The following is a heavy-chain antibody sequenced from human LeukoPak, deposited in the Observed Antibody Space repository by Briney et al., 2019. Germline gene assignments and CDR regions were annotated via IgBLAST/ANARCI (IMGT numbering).Heavy chain of an antibody. J-gene: IGHJ4*02. V-gene: IGHV1-2*02. D-gene: IGHD2-15*01. CDR1: GYTFTGYY. Sequence: GASVKVSCKASGYTFTGYYMHWVRQAPGQGLEWMGWINPNSGGTNYAQKFQGRVTMTRDTSTSTVYMELSSLRSEDTAVYYCARDPFPYCSGGSCSQHLNYWGQGTLVTVSS. CDR3: ARDPFPYCSGGSCSQHLNY. CDR2: INPNSGGT.